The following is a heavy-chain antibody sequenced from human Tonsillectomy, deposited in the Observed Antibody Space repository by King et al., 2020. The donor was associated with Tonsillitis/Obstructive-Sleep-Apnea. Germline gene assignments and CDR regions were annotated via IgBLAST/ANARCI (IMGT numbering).Heavy chain of an antibody. CDR1: GFSLSNARMG. CDR2: IFSNDEK. CDR3: ALIADTAMASYHYRYYMDV. V-gene: IGHV2-26*01. Sequence: TLKESGPVLVKPAETLTLTCTVSGFSLSNARMGVSWIRQSPGKALEWLAHIFSNDEKSYSTSLKSRLTISKDTSKSQVVLTMTNMDPVDTATYYWALIADTAMASYHYRYYMDVWGKGTTVTVSS. D-gene: IGHD5-18*01. J-gene: IGHJ6*03.